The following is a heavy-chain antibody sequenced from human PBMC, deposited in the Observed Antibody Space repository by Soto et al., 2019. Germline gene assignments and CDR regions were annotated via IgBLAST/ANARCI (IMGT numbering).Heavy chain of an antibody. V-gene: IGHV1-69*06. D-gene: IGHD3-3*01. J-gene: IGHJ4*02. CDR3: NRGSEYDFWSRYL. Sequence: QERLVLSGAEVRKPGSSVKVSCKVTGGTSTRYAINWVRQAPGQGREWMGGIVPMFGTSKYAQKFQGRVTITAHTSTNIAYMELRSLRSADTAVYYCNRGSEYDFWSRYLWGQGTLVSVSS. CDR2: IVPMFGTS. CDR1: GGTSTRYA.